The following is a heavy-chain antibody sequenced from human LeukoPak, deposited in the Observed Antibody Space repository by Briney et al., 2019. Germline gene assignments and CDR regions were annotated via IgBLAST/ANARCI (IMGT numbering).Heavy chain of an antibody. CDR1: GFTFSSYA. J-gene: IGHJ4*02. CDR2: ISGSGGST. V-gene: IGHV3-23*01. D-gene: IGHD5-24*01. CDR3: AKDQKRDGYLGDY. Sequence: GGSLRLSCAASGFTFSSYAMSWVRQAPGKGLEWTSGISGSGGSTYYADSVKGRFTISRDNSKNTLYLQMNSLRVEDTAVYYCAKDQKRDGYLGDYWGQGTLVTVSS.